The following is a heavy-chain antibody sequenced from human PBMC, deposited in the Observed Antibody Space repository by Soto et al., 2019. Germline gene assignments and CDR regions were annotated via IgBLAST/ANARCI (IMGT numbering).Heavy chain of an antibody. J-gene: IGHJ4*02. D-gene: IGHD1-1*01. Sequence: EVQLVESGGDLIQPGGSLRLSCAASGFTVTNSYMAWVRQAPGKGLEWFSVVYTSGRTYHADSVKGRFTVSRDISTNMFFLQMNKLSAEDMATYYCARAGFERLYFDQWGRGTLVTVSS. V-gene: IGHV3-53*01. CDR3: ARAGFERLYFDQ. CDR1: GFTVTNSY. CDR2: VYTSGRT.